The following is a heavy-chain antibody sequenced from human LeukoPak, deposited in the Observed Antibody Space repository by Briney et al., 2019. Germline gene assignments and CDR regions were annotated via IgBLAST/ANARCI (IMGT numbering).Heavy chain of an antibody. Sequence: ASVKVSCKASGYTFTSYGINWVRQAPGQGLEWMGWISGHNGHTNYVQKMQGRVTMTTDTSTNTAYMELRNLTSDDTAVYYCARGPGIAVAGVFDYWGQGSLVTAYS. CDR2: ISGHNGHT. CDR1: GYTFTSYG. V-gene: IGHV1-18*04. D-gene: IGHD6-19*01. J-gene: IGHJ4*02. CDR3: ARGPGIAVAGVFDY.